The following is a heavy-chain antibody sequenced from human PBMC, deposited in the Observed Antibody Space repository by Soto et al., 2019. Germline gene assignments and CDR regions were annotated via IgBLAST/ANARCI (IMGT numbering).Heavy chain of an antibody. CDR3: ARDLSPYPGIAAAGDGRDYYYYVDV. D-gene: IGHD6-13*01. J-gene: IGHJ6*03. CDR2: INPSGGST. V-gene: IGHV1-46*03. Sequence: ASVKVSCKASGYTFTSYYMHWVRQAPGQGLEWMGIINPSGGSTSYAQKFQGRVTMTRDTSTSTVYMELSSLRSEDTAVYYCARDLSPYPGIAAAGDGRDYYYYVDVWGKGTTVTVSS. CDR1: GYTFTSYY.